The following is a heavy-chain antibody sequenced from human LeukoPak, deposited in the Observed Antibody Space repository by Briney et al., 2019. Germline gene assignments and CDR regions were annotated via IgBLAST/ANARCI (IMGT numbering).Heavy chain of an antibody. CDR1: GGSISSGDYY. CDR2: IYYSGST. J-gene: IGHJ3*02. V-gene: IGHV4-30-4*08. Sequence: PSQTLSLTCTVSGGSISSGDYYWSWIRQPPGKGLEWIEYIYYSGSTYYNPSLKSRVTISVDTSKNQFSLKLSSVTAADTAVYYCARESRLHDSSDAFDIWGQGTMVTVSS. D-gene: IGHD3-22*01. CDR3: ARESRLHDSSDAFDI.